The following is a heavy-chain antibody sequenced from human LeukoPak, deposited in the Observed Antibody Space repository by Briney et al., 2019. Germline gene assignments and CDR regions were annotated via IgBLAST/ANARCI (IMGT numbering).Heavy chain of an antibody. CDR1: GFTFSSYG. CDR3: AKDGGLWVSAHWGDS. V-gene: IGHV3-30*18. D-gene: IGHD7-27*01. J-gene: IGHJ4*02. CDR2: ISYDGSNK. Sequence: GRSLRLSCAASGFTFSSYGMHWVRQAPGKGLEWVAVISYDGSNKYYADSVKGRFTISRDNSKNTLYLQMNSLRAEDTAVYYCAKDGGLWVSAHWGDSWGRGTLVTVSS.